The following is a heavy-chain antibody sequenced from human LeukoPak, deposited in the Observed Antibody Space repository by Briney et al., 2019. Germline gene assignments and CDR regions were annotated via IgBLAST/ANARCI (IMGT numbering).Heavy chain of an antibody. J-gene: IGHJ6*02. CDR1: GYTFTSYD. V-gene: IGHV1-8*01. CDR2: MNPNSGNT. Sequence: ASVKVSCKASGYTFTSYDINWVRQATGQGLEWMGWMNPNSGNTGYAQKFQGRVTMTRNTSISTAYMELSSLRSEDTAVYYCARGAMYYDILTGYYNQRDYGMDVWGQGTTVTVSS. CDR3: ARGAMYYDILTGYYNQRDYGMDV. D-gene: IGHD3-9*01.